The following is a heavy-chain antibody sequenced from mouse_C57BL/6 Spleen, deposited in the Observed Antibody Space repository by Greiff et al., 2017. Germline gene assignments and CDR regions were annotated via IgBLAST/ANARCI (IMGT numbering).Heavy chain of an antibody. D-gene: IGHD2-1*01. J-gene: IGHJ4*01. Sequence: EVQGVESGGGLVKPGGSLKLSCAASGFTFSSYTMSWVRQTPEKRLEWVATISGGGGNTYYPDSVKGRFTISRDNAKNTLYLQMSSLRSEDTALYYCARPIYYGNYVGSAMDYWGQGTSVTVSS. CDR3: ARPIYYGNYVGSAMDY. CDR2: ISGGGGNT. CDR1: GFTFSSYT. V-gene: IGHV5-9*01.